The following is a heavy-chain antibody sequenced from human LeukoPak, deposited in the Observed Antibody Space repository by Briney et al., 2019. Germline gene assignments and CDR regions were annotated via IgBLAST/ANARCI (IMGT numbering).Heavy chain of an antibody. CDR3: ARGHCSSTSCHFDY. D-gene: IGHD2-2*01. CDR2: IYYSGST. Sequence: PSETLSLTCTVSGGSISSYYWSWIRQPPGKGLEWIGYIYYSGSTNYNPSLKSRVTISVDTSKNQFSLELSSVTAADTAVYYCARGHCSSTSCHFDYWGQGTLVTVSS. J-gene: IGHJ4*02. V-gene: IGHV4-59*01. CDR1: GGSISSYY.